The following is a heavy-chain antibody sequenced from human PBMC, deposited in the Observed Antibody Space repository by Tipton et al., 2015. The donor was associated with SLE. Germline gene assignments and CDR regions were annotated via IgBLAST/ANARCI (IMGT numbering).Heavy chain of an antibody. CDR3: GMYSPLDF. D-gene: IGHD6-13*01. Sequence: GSLRLSCAASGFTFEAFAMTWVRQAPGKGLEWVAGIIGSGSSSYTADSVKGRFTVSRDNANNRLELQMNSLKTEDTAVYFCGMYSPLDFWGQGTLVTVSS. CDR2: IIGSGSSS. V-gene: IGHV3-23*01. CDR1: GFTFEAFA. J-gene: IGHJ4*02.